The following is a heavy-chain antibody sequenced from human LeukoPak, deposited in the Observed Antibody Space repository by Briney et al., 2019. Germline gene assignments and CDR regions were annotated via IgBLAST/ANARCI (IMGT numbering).Heavy chain of an antibody. J-gene: IGHJ6*02. CDR3: ARVKLIAAAGTSMDV. Sequence: VASVKVSCKASGYTFTGYYMHWVRQAPGQGLEWMGWINPNSGGTNYAQKFQGRVTMTRDTSISTAYMELSRLRSDDTAVYYCARVKLIAAAGTSMDVWGQGTTVTVS. V-gene: IGHV1-2*02. CDR2: INPNSGGT. CDR1: GYTFTGYY. D-gene: IGHD6-13*01.